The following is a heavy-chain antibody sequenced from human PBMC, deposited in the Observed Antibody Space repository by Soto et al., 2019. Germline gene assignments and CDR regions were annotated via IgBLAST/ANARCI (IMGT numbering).Heavy chain of an antibody. CDR1: GGSISSYY. J-gene: IGHJ4*02. CDR2: IYNSGST. CDR3: ARVGYSGYVWGPVDY. V-gene: IGHV4-59*01. Sequence: SETLSLTCTVSGGSISSYYWSWIRQPPGKGLEWIGFIYNSGSTNSNAYPKSRVTISLDTAKNQLSLQLSSVTAADTAVYYCARVGYSGYVWGPVDYWGQGTLVTVSS. D-gene: IGHD5-12*01.